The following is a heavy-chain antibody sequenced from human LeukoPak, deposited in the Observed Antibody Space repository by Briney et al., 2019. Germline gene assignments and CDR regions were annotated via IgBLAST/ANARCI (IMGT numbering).Heavy chain of an antibody. CDR2: ISGSGGST. V-gene: IGHV3-23*01. Sequence: GGSLRLSCAASGFTFSSYAMSWVRQAPGKGLEWVSAISGSGGSTYYADSVKGQFTISRDNSKNTLYLQMNSLRAEDTAVYYCAKDAISNIAARPGDFDYWGQGTLVTVSS. CDR3: AKDAISNIAARPGDFDY. D-gene: IGHD6-6*01. J-gene: IGHJ4*02. CDR1: GFTFSSYA.